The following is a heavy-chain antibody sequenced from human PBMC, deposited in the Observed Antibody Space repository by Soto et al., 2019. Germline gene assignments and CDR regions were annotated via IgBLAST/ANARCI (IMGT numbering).Heavy chain of an antibody. Sequence: PGGSLRLSCAASGFTFSSYSMNWVRQAPGKGLEWVSAISGSGGSTYYADSVKGRFTISRDNSKNTLYLQMNSLRAEDTAVYYCAKEARLLEWLLPSPDFDYWGQGTLVTVSS. J-gene: IGHJ4*02. V-gene: IGHV3-23*01. CDR3: AKEARLLEWLLPSPDFDY. CDR2: ISGSGGST. CDR1: GFTFSSYS. D-gene: IGHD3-3*01.